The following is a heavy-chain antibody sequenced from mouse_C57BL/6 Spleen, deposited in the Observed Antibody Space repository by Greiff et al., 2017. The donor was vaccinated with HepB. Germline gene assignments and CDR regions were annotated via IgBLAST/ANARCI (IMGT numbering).Heavy chain of an antibody. Sequence: EVQLVESGGGLVKPGGSLKLSCAASGFTFSDYGMHWVRQAPEKGLEWVAYISSGSSTIYYTDTVKGRFTISRDNAKNTLFLQMTSLRSENTAMYYCARNNYDDWFACGGQVTLVTVSA. CDR3: ARNNYDDWFAC. V-gene: IGHV5-17*01. J-gene: IGHJ3*01. CDR1: GFTFSDYG. CDR2: ISSGSSTI. D-gene: IGHD2-12*01.